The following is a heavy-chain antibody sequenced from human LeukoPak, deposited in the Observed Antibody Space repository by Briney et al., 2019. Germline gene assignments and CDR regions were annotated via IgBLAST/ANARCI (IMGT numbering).Heavy chain of an antibody. CDR2: ISGSGGST. D-gene: IGHD3-3*01. CDR1: GFTFSSYA. Sequence: GGSLRLSCAASGFTFSSYAMSWVRQAPGKGLEWVSAISGSGGSTYYADSVKGRFTISRDNSKNTLYLRMNSLRAEDTAVYYCAKDSSYYDFWSGYFNGMDVWGQGTTVTVSS. V-gene: IGHV3-23*01. J-gene: IGHJ6*02. CDR3: AKDSSYYDFWSGYFNGMDV.